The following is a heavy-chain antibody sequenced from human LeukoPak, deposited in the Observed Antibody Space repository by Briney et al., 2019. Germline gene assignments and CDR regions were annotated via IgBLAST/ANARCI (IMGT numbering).Heavy chain of an antibody. Sequence: ASVKVSCKASGYTFTSYGISWVRQAPGQGLEWMGWISAYNGNTNYARKLQGRVTMTTDTSTSTAYMELRSLRSEDTAVYYCAREEAQDIVVVPAGGWFDPWGQGTLVTVSS. CDR3: AREEAQDIVVVPAGGWFDP. CDR2: ISAYNGNT. J-gene: IGHJ5*02. V-gene: IGHV1-18*04. D-gene: IGHD2-2*01. CDR1: GYTFTSYG.